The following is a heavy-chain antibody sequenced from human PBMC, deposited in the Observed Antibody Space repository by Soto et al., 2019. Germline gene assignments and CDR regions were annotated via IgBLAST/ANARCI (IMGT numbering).Heavy chain of an antibody. J-gene: IGHJ5*02. Sequence: SETLSLTCTVSGGSISSSSYYWGWIRQPPGKGLEWIGSIYYSGSTYYNPSLKSRVTISVDTSKNQFSLKLSSVTAADTAVYYCARFWSGLRSHWFDPWGQGTLVTVSS. D-gene: IGHD3-3*01. CDR1: GGSISSSSYY. CDR2: IYYSGST. V-gene: IGHV4-39*01. CDR3: ARFWSGLRSHWFDP.